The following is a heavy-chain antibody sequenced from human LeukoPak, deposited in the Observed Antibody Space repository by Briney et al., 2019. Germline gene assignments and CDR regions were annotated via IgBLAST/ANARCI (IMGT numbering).Heavy chain of an antibody. CDR2: IFQSESP. Sequence: SGTLSLTCAVYGGSFSGYNWSWIRQPPGKGLEWIGEIFQSESPTHNTSLKSRVTISVDESKIQFSLKLSSVTAADTAVYYCASGSVVLEIWGQGTMVTVPT. D-gene: IGHD1-14*01. CDR3: ASGSVVLEI. J-gene: IGHJ3*02. V-gene: IGHV4-34*12. CDR1: GGSFSGYN.